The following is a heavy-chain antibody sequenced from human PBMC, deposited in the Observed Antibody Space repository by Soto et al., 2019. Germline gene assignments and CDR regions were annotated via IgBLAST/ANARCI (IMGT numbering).Heavy chain of an antibody. CDR3: ATGPLYASGVANY. J-gene: IGHJ4*02. CDR2: ITPIFSTT. CDR1: GGTFSSDV. Sequence: SVKVSCKASGGTFSSDVINWVRQAPGQGLEWMGGITPIFSTTKYAQKFQGRVTVTTDESASTVYLELSSLRSEDTAVYYCATGPLYASGVANYWGQGALVTVSS. V-gene: IGHV1-69*05. D-gene: IGHD3-10*01.